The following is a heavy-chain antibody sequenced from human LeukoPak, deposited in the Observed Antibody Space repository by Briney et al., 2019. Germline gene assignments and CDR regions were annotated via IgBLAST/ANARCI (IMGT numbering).Heavy chain of an antibody. CDR1: AFTISDYY. CDR3: ARRSSLDY. CDR2: ISPSATTI. Sequence: PGGSLRLSCAASAFTISDYYMSWVRQAPGKGLEWDSYISPSATTIYYADSAKGRFTISRDNAKNSLYLQMNSLRAEDTAVYYCARRSSLDYWGQGTLVTVSS. V-gene: IGHV3-11*01. J-gene: IGHJ4*02.